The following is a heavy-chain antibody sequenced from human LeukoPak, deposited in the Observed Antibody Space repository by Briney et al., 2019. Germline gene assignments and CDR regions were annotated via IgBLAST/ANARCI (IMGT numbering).Heavy chain of an antibody. CDR2: IIPILGIA. V-gene: IGHV1-69*04. CDR3: ARDTIFGAWYFDL. D-gene: IGHD3-3*01. CDR1: GGTFSSYA. Sequence: ASVKVSCKASGGTFSSYAISWVRQAPGQGLEWMGRIIPILGIANYAQKFQGRVTMTRNTSISTAYMELSSLRSEDTAVYYCARDTIFGAWYFDLWGRGTLVTVSS. J-gene: IGHJ2*01.